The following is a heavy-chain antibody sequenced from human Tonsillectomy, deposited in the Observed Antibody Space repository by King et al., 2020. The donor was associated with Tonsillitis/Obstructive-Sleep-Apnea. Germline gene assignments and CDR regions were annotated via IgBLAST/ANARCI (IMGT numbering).Heavy chain of an antibody. V-gene: IGHV3-30*04. Sequence: VQLVESGGGVVQPGRSLRLSCAASGFTLSTYAIHWVRQAPGKGLECVAVISYDGSSKCYADSVKGRFTISRDNSKKTLYLQMNSLRAEDTAVYYCVRDFSSDPTYDPRSYYYCMGVWGKGTTVTVSS. CDR3: VRDFSSDPTYDPRSYYYCMGV. D-gene: IGHD3-3*01. CDR1: GFTLSTYA. CDR2: ISYDGSSK. J-gene: IGHJ6*03.